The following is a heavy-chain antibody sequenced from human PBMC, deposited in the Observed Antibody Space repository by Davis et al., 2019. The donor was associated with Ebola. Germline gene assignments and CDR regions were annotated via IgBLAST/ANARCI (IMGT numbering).Heavy chain of an antibody. CDR3: ARHAGIAVVGNIDY. D-gene: IGHD6-13*01. V-gene: IGHV5-51*01. J-gene: IGHJ4*02. CDR2: IYPGDSDT. Sequence: KVSCKASGGTFSSYAISWVRQMPGKGLEWMGIIYPGDSDTRYSPSFQGHVTISADKSISTAYLQWSSLKASDTAMYYCARHAGIAVVGNIDYWGQGTLVTVSS. CDR1: GGTFSSYA.